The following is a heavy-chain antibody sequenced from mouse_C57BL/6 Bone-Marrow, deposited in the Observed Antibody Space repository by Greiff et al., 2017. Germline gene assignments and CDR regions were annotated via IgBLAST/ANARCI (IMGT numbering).Heavy chain of an antibody. CDR1: GFTFTDYY. D-gene: IGHD2-4*01. CDR2: IRNKANGYTT. J-gene: IGHJ1*03. V-gene: IGHV7-3*01. CDR3: ASMIKYWYFDV. Sequence: EVQRVESGGGLVQPGGSLSLSCAASGFTFTDYYMSWVRQPPGKALEWLGFIRNKANGYTTEYSASVKGRFTISRDNSQSILYLQLNALRAEDSATYYCASMIKYWYFDVWGTGTTVTVSS.